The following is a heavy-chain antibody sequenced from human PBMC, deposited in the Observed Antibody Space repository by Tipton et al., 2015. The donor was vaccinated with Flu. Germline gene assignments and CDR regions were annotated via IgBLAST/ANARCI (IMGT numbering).Heavy chain of an antibody. Sequence: LRLSCTVSGGSISSYYWSWIRQPPGKGLEWIGYIYYSGSTNYNPSLKSRVTISVDTSKNQLSLKLSSVTAADTAVYYCARGEYPRHYYYYYGMDVWGQGTTVTVSS. CDR1: GGSISSYY. J-gene: IGHJ6*02. D-gene: IGHD2-2*01. CDR3: ARGEYPRHYYYYYGMDV. CDR2: IYYSGST. V-gene: IGHV4-59*01.